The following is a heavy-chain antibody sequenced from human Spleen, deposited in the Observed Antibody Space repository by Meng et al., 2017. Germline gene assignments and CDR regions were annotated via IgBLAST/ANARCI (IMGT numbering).Heavy chain of an antibody. V-gene: IGHV5-51*01. CDR1: GFSFTSYW. CDR3: ARLDGIAVAGFDY. D-gene: IGHD6-19*01. J-gene: IGHJ4*02. CDR2: IYPGDSDT. Sequence: GESLKISCKGSGFSFTSYWIGWVRQMPGKGLEWMGIIYPGDSDTRYSPSFQGQVTIPADKSISTACLKWSSLKASDTAMYYCARLDGIAVAGFDYWGQGTLVTVSS.